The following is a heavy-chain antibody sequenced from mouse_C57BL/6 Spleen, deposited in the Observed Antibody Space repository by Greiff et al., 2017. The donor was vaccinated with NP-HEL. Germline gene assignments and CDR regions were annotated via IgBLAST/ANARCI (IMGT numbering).Heavy chain of an antibody. J-gene: IGHJ2*01. CDR2: IDPSDSYT. Sequence: QVQLQQPGAELVRPGTSVKLSCKASGYTFTSYWMHWVKQRPGQGLEWIGVIDPSDSYTNYNQKFKGKATLTVDTSSSTAYMQLSSLTSEDSAVYYCARRELRLDYWGQGTTLTVSS. CDR1: GYTFTSYW. V-gene: IGHV1-59*01. D-gene: IGHD3-2*02. CDR3: ARRELRLDY.